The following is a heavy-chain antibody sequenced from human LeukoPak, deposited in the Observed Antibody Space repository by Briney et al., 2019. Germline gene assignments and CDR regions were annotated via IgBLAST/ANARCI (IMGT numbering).Heavy chain of an antibody. J-gene: IGHJ4*02. D-gene: IGHD5-24*01. V-gene: IGHV3-48*03. CDR1: GFTFSSYE. Sequence: GGSLRLSCAAFGFTFSSYEMNWVRQAPGKGLEWVSYISSSGRTILYADSVKGRFTISRDNAKNSLYLQMNSLRAEDTAVYYCARARDGYNPIDYWGQGTLVTVSS. CDR3: ARARDGYNPIDY. CDR2: ISSSGRTI.